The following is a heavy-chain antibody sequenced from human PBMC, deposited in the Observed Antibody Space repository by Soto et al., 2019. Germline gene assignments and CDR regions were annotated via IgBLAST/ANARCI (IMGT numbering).Heavy chain of an antibody. CDR1: GYSVTSYW. V-gene: IGHV5-10-1*01. CDR2: IDPSDSYT. Sequence: PGESLKISCKGSGYSVTSYWMSWVRQMPGKGLEWMGRIDPSDSYTNYSPSFQGHVTISADKSISTAYLQWSSLRSEDTAVYYCARDPTRPRYDFWSGFHPYGMDVWGQGTTVTVSS. CDR3: ARDPTRPRYDFWSGFHPYGMDV. D-gene: IGHD3-3*01. J-gene: IGHJ6*02.